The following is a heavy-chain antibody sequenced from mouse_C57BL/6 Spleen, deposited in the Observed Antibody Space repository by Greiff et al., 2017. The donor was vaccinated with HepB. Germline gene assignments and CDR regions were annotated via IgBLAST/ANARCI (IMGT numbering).Heavy chain of an antibody. D-gene: IGHD4-1*01. CDR1: GFNIKDDY. V-gene: IGHV14-4*01. J-gene: IGHJ2*01. CDR3: TRWDVGVFDY. CDR2: IDPENGDT. Sequence: EVKLQESGAELVRPGASVKLSCTASGFNIKDDYMHWVKQRPEQGLEWIGWIDPENGDTEYASKFQGKATITADTSSNTAYLQLSSLTSEDTAVYYCTRWDVGVFDYWGQGTTLTVSS.